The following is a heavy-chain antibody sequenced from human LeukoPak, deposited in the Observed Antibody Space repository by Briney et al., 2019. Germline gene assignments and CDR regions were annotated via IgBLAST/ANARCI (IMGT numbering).Heavy chain of an antibody. D-gene: IGHD2-2*01. Sequence: QTGGSLRLSRAASGFTFSSYAMSWVRQAPGKGLEWVSAISGSGGSTYYADSVKGRFTISRDNSKNTLYLQMNSLRAEDTAVYYCAKLYCSSTSCYDYWGQGTLVTVSS. V-gene: IGHV3-23*01. J-gene: IGHJ4*02. CDR3: AKLYCSSTSCYDY. CDR2: ISGSGGST. CDR1: GFTFSSYA.